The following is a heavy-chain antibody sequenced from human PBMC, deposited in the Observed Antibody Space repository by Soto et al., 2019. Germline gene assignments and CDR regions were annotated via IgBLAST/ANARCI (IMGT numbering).Heavy chain of an antibody. Sequence: PGGSLRLSCAVSGFTFSGAWMTWVRQAPGKGLEWVGRIKRKIDGETTDYAAPVKGRFTISRDDSKNTLYLQMNSLKTEDTAMYNFHLGSGRTETDYWGQGALVTVSS. J-gene: IGHJ4*02. CDR1: GFTFSGAW. CDR2: IKRKIDGETT. CDR3: HLGSGRTETDY. D-gene: IGHD3-10*01. V-gene: IGHV3-15*01.